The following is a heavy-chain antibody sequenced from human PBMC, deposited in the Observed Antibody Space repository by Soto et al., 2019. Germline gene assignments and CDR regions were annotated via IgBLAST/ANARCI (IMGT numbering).Heavy chain of an antibody. Sequence: SETLSLTCAVYGGSFSGYYWSWIRQPPGKGLEWIGEINHSGSTNYNPSLKSRVTISVDTSKNQFSLKLSSVTAADTAVYYCATIPTVNHDAFDIWGQGTMVTVSS. CDR2: INHSGST. CDR1: GGSFSGYY. CDR3: ATIPTVNHDAFDI. V-gene: IGHV4-34*01. J-gene: IGHJ3*02. D-gene: IGHD4-17*01.